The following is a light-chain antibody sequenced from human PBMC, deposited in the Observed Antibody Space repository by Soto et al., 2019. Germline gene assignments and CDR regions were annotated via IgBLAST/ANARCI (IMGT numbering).Light chain of an antibody. CDR1: SSDVGGSNH. V-gene: IGLV2-11*02. J-gene: IGLJ2*01. CDR3: SSYTTTSTRI. Sequence: QSVLTQPRSVSGSPGQSVTISCTGTSSDVGGSNHVSWYLHHPDKAPKLIIYDVTKRPSGVPGRFSGSKSGNMASLTISGLQAEDEADYYCSSYTTTSTRIFGGGTKVT. CDR2: DVT.